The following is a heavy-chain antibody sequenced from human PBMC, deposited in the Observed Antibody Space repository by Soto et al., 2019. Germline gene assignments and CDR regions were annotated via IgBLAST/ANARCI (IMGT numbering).Heavy chain of an antibody. J-gene: IGHJ5*02. CDR2: ISGSGGST. CDR3: ANHITIFGVVTSNWFDP. Sequence: EVQLLESGGGLVQPGGSLRLSCAASGFTLSNYTMSWVRQAPGKGLEWVSAISGSGGSTYYADSVKGRFTISRDNSKNTLYLQMNSLRAEDTAVYYCANHITIFGVVTSNWFDPWGQGTLVTVSS. V-gene: IGHV3-23*01. D-gene: IGHD3-3*01. CDR1: GFTLSNYT.